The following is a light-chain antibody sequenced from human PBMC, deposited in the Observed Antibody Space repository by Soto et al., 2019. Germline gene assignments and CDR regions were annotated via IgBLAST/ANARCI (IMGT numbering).Light chain of an antibody. J-gene: IGLJ2*01. Sequence: QSALTKPPSASGSPGQSVTISCTGTSSDVGSYNYVSWYQQHPDQAPKLMLYEVTKRPSGVPDRFSGSKSGNTASLTVAGLQAEDEADYYCSLYVDNNNLLFGGGTKVTVL. CDR3: SLYVDNNNLL. V-gene: IGLV2-8*01. CDR2: EVT. CDR1: SSDVGSYNY.